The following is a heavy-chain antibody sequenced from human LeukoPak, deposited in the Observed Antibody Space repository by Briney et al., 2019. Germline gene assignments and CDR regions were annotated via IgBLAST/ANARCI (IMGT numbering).Heavy chain of an antibody. V-gene: IGHV4-31*03. CDR3: ARDPGHCSGGSCYSPAWGYYYYYGMDV. J-gene: IGHJ6*02. CDR1: GGSISGYY. Sequence: PSETLSLTCTVSGGSISGYYWSWIRQHPGKGLEWIGYIYYSGSTYYNPSLKSRVTISVDTSKNQFSLKLSSVTAADTAVYYCARDPGHCSGGSCYSPAWGYYYYYGMDVWGQGTTVTVSS. CDR2: IYYSGST. D-gene: IGHD2-15*01.